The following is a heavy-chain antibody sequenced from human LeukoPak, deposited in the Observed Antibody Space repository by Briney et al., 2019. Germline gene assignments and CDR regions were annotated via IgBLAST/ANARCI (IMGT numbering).Heavy chain of an antibody. CDR1: GYSFTSYW. D-gene: IGHD6-19*01. CDR2: IYPGDSDT. CDR3: ARQISSGWYNAFDI. J-gene: IGHJ3*02. V-gene: IGHV5-51*01. Sequence: GESLKISCKGSGYSFTSYWIGWVRQMPGKGLEWMGIIYPGDSDTRYSPSFQGQVTISADKSISTTYLQWSSLKASDTAMYYCARQISSGWYNAFDIWAKGQWSPSLQ.